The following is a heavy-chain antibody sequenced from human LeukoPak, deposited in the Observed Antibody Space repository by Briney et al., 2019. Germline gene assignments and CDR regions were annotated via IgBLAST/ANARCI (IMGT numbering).Heavy chain of an antibody. J-gene: IGHJ3*02. V-gene: IGHV3-7*01. CDR1: GFTFNNYW. CDR2: RKHDGSEK. Sequence: GGSLRLSCAASGFTFNNYWMSWVRQVPGKGLEWVANRKHDGSEKYYVESVKGRFTISRDSAKNTLYLQMNSLRADDTAVYYCARTQWRDAFDIWGQGTMVTVSS. D-gene: IGHD6-19*01. CDR3: ARTQWRDAFDI.